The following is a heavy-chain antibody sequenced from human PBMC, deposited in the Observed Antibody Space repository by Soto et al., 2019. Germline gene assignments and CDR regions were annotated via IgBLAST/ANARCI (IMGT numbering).Heavy chain of an antibody. CDR2: IYPGDSDT. CDR3: TRGLGTAIVGDY. J-gene: IGHJ4*02. CDR1: GYSFTTYW. D-gene: IGHD5-18*01. V-gene: IGHV5-51*01. Sequence: PGESLKISCKASGYSFTTYWIGWVRQMPGKGLEWMGIIYPGDSDTRYGPSFQGRVTISADKSISTAYLQWSSPQASDTAMYYCTRGLGTAIVGDYWGQGTLVTVSS.